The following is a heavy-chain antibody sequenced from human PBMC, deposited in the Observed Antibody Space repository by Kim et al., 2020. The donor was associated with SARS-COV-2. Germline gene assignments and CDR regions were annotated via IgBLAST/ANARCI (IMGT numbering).Heavy chain of an antibody. V-gene: IGHV4-59*01. CDR3: ARVSSDYGSGSFDY. D-gene: IGHD3-10*01. J-gene: IGHJ4*02. Sequence: NTSLTSRVTISVAAAKNQFSLKLSSVTAADPAVYYCARVSSDYGSGSFDYWGQGTLVTVSS.